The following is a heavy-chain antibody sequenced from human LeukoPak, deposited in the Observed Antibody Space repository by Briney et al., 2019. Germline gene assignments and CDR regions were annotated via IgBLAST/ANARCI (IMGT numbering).Heavy chain of an antibody. Sequence: GASVKVSCKASGYTFTSYGISWVRKAPGQGLEWMGWISAYNGNTNYAQKLQDRATMTTDTSTSTAYMELRSLRSDDTAVYYCARDLYCSSTSCYVFDYWGQGTLVTVSS. D-gene: IGHD2-2*01. CDR1: GYTFTSYG. CDR3: ARDLYCSSTSCYVFDY. J-gene: IGHJ4*02. V-gene: IGHV1-18*01. CDR2: ISAYNGNT.